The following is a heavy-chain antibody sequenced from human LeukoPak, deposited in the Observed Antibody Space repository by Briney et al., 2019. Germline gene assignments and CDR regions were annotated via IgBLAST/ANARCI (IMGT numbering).Heavy chain of an antibody. V-gene: IGHV3-48*03. CDR3: ARESRDYGAYPPLPYGMDV. CDR2: ISSSGSTI. CDR1: GFTFSSYE. J-gene: IGHJ6*02. Sequence: GGSLRLSCAASGFTFSSYEMNWVRQAPGKGLEWVSYISSSGSTIYYADSVKGRFTISRDNAKNSLYLQMNSLRAEDTAVYYCARESRDYGAYPPLPYGMDVWGRGTTVTVSS. D-gene: IGHD4-17*01.